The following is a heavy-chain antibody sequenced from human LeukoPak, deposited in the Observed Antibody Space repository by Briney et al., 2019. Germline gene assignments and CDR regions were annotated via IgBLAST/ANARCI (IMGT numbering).Heavy chain of an antibody. D-gene: IGHD2-21*01. J-gene: IGHJ4*02. V-gene: IGHV3-74*01. Sequence: GGSLRLSCAASGFDFSSNWMHWVRHAPGQGLVWVSRIKGDGISTNYADSVKGRFTISRDIAKNTLYLQTNSLRAEDTGVYYCAKARYWSIDYWGRGTLVTVSS. CDR3: AKARYWSIDY. CDR2: IKGDGIST. CDR1: GFDFSSNW.